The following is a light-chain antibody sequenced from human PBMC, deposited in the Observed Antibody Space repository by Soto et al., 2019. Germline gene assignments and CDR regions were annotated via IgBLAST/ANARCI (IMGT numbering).Light chain of an antibody. CDR1: SSDVGSYNY. J-gene: IGLJ3*02. CDR2: EVT. Sequence: QSALTQPASVSGSPGQSITISCTGTSSDVGSYNYVSWYQQHPGKAPKLMIYEVTNRPSGVSHRFSGSKSGNTASLTISGLQAEDEANYYCSSSTSISTRVFGGGTKLTVL. V-gene: IGLV2-14*01. CDR3: SSSTSISTRV.